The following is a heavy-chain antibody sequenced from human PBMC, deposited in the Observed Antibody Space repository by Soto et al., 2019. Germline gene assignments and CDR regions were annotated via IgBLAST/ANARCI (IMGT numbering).Heavy chain of an antibody. Sequence: QVQLVQSGAEVKKPGSSVKVSCKASGGTFSSYAISWVRQAPGQGLEWMGGIIPIFGTANYAQKFQGRVTITADEATSTAYMELSSLRSEETAVYYCASPTKPLYYYYGMDVWGQGTTVTVSS. CDR1: GGTFSSYA. CDR2: IIPIFGTA. D-gene: IGHD1-1*01. J-gene: IGHJ6*02. CDR3: ASPTKPLYYYYGMDV. V-gene: IGHV1-69*12.